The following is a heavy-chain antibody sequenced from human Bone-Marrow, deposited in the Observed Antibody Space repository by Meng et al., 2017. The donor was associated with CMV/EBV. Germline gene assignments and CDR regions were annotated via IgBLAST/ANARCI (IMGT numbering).Heavy chain of an antibody. V-gene: IGHV4-4*02. Sequence: ISSSNWWSWVRQPPGKGLEWIGEIYHSGSTNYNPSLKSRVTISVDKSKNQFSLKLSSVTAADTAVYYCAREAVGATYYYYYYGMDVWGQGTTVTVSS. CDR3: AREAVGATYYYYYYGMDV. CDR1: ISSSNW. CDR2: IYHSGST. D-gene: IGHD1-26*01. J-gene: IGHJ6*02.